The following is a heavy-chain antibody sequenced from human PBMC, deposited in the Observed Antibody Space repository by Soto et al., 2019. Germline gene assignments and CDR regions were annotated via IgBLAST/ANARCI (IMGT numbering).Heavy chain of an antibody. J-gene: IGHJ5*02. CDR2: ISGSGGST. Sequence: TVGPLIQSYGASEFTFSGSALSWVRHTPGKGLEWVSAISGSGGSTYYADSVKGRFTISRDNSKNTLYLQMNSLRAEDTAVYYCEKDGGDSGYYPNWFDTWGQAILVTVSS. CDR3: EKDGGDSGYYPNWFDT. D-gene: IGHD3-22*01. V-gene: IGHV3-23*01. CDR1: EFTFSGSA.